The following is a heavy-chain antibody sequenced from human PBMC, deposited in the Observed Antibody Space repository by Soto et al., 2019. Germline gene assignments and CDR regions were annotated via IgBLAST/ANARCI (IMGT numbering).Heavy chain of an antibody. CDR3: GRLEGLATISCYFGY. Sequence: SETLSLTCAVYGGSFSGYYWSWIRQPPGKGLEWIGEINHSGSTNYNPSLQSRVTISVDTSKSQFSLKLSSVTAADSAVYFCGRLEGLATISCYFGYWGQGTLVTVSS. D-gene: IGHD3-9*01. CDR1: GGSFSGYY. CDR2: INHSGST. V-gene: IGHV4-34*01. J-gene: IGHJ4*02.